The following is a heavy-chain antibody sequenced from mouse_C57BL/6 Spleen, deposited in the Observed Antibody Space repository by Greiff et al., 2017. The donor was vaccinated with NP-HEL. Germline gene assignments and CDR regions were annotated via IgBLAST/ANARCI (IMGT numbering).Heavy chain of an antibody. CDR2: IDPETGGT. V-gene: IGHV1-15*01. D-gene: IGHD1-1*01. J-gene: IGHJ4*01. Sequence: VQLQQSGAELVRPGASVTLSCKASGYTFTDYEMHWVKQTPVHGLEWIGAIDPETGGTAYNQKFKGKAILTADKSSSTAYMELRSLTSEDSAVYYCTRESMTTVDAMDYWGQGTSVTVSS. CDR3: TRESMTTVDAMDY. CDR1: GYTFTDYE.